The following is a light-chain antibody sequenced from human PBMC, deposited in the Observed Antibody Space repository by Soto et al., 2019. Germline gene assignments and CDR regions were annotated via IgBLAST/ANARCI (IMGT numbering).Light chain of an antibody. Sequence: QSVLTQPASVSGYPGQSITISCTGTSSDVGGYNYVSWYQQHPGKAPKLMIYDVSNRPSGVSNRFSGSKSGNTASLTISGLQAEDEADYYCSSYTSSSYVVFGGGTKLTVL. CDR1: SSDVGGYNY. CDR3: SSYTSSSYVV. CDR2: DVS. J-gene: IGLJ2*01. V-gene: IGLV2-14*01.